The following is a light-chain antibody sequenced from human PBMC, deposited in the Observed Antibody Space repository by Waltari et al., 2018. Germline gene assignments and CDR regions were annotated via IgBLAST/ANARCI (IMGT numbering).Light chain of an antibody. V-gene: IGKV3-20*01. CDR1: QSVTRSY. Sequence: EIVLTQSPDTLSLSPGESATPSCRASQSVTRSYLAWYQQKPGRAPRLLIYGASNRATGIPDRFSGRGSGTEFTLTIRGLEPEDSAQYFCQQYGSSRYTFGQGTKVEIK. J-gene: IGKJ2*01. CDR2: GAS. CDR3: QQYGSSRYT.